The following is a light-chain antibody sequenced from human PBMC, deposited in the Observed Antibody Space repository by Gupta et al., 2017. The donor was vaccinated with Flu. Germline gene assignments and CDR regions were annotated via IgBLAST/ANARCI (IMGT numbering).Light chain of an antibody. CDR2: EDN. J-gene: IGLJ2*01. V-gene: IGLV6-57*01. CDR1: GSIANNY. Sequence: GSIANNYVQWYQQRPGSSPTTVVYEDNERPAGVPDRFSGSIDSATNSASLTISGLKTEDEADYYCQSYGSSNLYGVFGGGTKLTVL. CDR3: QSYGSSNLYGV.